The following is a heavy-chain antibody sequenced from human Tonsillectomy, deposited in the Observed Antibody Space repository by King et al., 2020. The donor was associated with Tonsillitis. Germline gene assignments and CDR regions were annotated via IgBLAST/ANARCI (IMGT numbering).Heavy chain of an antibody. CDR2: INHSGST. J-gene: IGHJ3*02. D-gene: IGHD6-19*01. CDR3: AGFPREWLGGAFDI. V-gene: IGHV4-34*01. CDR1: GGSFSGYY. Sequence: VQLQQWGAGLLKPSETLSLTCAVYGGSFSGYYWSWIRQPPGKGLEWIGEINHSGSTNYNPSLKSRVTISVDTSKNQFSLKLSSATAADTGVYYCAGFPREWLGGAFDIWGQGTMVAVSS.